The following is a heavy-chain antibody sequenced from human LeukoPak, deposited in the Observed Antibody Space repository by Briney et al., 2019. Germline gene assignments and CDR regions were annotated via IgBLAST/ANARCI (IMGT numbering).Heavy chain of an antibody. CDR3: ATVAGGTYHFDL. V-gene: IGHV3-53*01. J-gene: IGHJ4*02. D-gene: IGHD1-26*01. CDR2: IYDGGTT. Sequence: PGGSLRLSCAASGFTVNSHYMSWVRQAPGEGLEWGSIIYDGGTTSYGDSVKGRFTISRDNSNNILYLQMSSLRAEDTAVYYCATVAGGTYHFDLWGQGALVTVSS. CDR1: GFTVNSHY.